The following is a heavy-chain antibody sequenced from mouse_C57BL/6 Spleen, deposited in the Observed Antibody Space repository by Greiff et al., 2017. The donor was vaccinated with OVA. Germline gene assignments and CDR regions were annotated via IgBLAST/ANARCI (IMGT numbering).Heavy chain of an antibody. D-gene: IGHD1-1*01. CDR1: GYAFTNYL. V-gene: IGHV1-54*01. CDR3: ARDYYGSSYGAMDY. CDR2: INPVSGGT. J-gene: IGHJ4*01. Sequence: VQLQQSGAELVRPGTSVKVSCKASGYAFTNYLIEWVKQRPGQGLEWIGVINPVSGGTNYNEKFKGKATLTADKSSSTAYMQLSSLTSEDSAVYFCARDYYGSSYGAMDYWGQGTSVTVSS.